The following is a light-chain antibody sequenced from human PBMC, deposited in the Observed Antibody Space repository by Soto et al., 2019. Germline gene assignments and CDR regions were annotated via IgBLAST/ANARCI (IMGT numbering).Light chain of an antibody. V-gene: IGKV3-11*01. CDR2: DAY. CDR1: QSFRGL. J-gene: IGKJ5*01. Sequence: EIVLTQSPGTLSLSPGERATLSCRASQSFRGLLAWYQQKPGQAPRLLIYDAYNRATGIPPRFSGSGSGTDFTLTLSRLKPEDFAIYYWQQHQNLPITFGQGTRLEIK. CDR3: QQHQNLPIT.